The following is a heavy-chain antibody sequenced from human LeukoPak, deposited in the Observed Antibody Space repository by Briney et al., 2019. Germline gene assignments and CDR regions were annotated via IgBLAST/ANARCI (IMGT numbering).Heavy chain of an antibody. CDR3: ARGPRAAADDY. Sequence: ASVKVSCKAPGYTFINFAINWGRQAPGQRPEWMGWINAGNGNTKYSQKFQGRVTITRDTSASTAYMELSSLTSEDTAVYYCARGPRAAADDYWGQGTLVTVSS. V-gene: IGHV1-3*01. CDR1: GYTFINFA. J-gene: IGHJ4*02. D-gene: IGHD6-13*01. CDR2: INAGNGNT.